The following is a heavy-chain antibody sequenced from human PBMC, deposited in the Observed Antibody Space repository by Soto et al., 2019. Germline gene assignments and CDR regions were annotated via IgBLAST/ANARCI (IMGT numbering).Heavy chain of an antibody. J-gene: IGHJ3*02. D-gene: IGHD3-22*01. V-gene: IGHV5-10-1*01. CDR1: GYSFTSYW. Sequence: GESLKISCKGSGYSFTSYWISWVRQMPGKGLEWMGRIDPSDSYTNYSPSSQGHVTISADKSISTAYLQWSSLKASDTAMYYCARGVTYYYDSSGYYYRPDAFDIWGQGTMVTVSS. CDR2: IDPSDSYT. CDR3: ARGVTYYYDSSGYYYRPDAFDI.